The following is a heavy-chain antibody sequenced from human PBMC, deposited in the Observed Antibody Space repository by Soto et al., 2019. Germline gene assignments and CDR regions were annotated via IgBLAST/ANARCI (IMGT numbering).Heavy chain of an antibody. D-gene: IGHD3-22*01. CDR1: GGSISSGGYY. V-gene: IGHV4-31*03. CDR3: ARATYYYDSSGYSEAYPLNY. Sequence: QVQLQESGPGLVKPSQTLSLTCTVSGGSISSGGYYWSWIRQHPGKGLEWIGYIYYSGSTYYNPSPNSRVTISVDTSKNQFSLKLSSVTAADTAVYYCARATYYYDSSGYSEAYPLNYWGQGTLVTVSS. CDR2: IYYSGST. J-gene: IGHJ4*02.